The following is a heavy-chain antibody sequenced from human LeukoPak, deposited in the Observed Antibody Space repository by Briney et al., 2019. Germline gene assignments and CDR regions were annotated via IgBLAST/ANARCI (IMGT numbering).Heavy chain of an antibody. CDR1: GFTFSSYG. J-gene: IGHJ4*02. Sequence: GGSLRLSCAASGFTFSSYGMHGVREAPGKGLEGGAVIWYDGSNKYYADSVKGRFTISRDNSTNTLYQQMNSLRPEDTAVYYCARDRFEGATCLDYWGQGTLVTVSS. V-gene: IGHV3-33*01. D-gene: IGHD1-26*01. CDR3: ARDRFEGATCLDY. CDR2: IWYDGSNK.